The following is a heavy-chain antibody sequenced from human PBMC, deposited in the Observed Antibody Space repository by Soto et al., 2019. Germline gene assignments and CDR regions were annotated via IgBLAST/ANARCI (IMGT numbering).Heavy chain of an antibody. V-gene: IGHV4-59*12. CDR3: ARGGVVTAIPFDY. D-gene: IGHD2-21*02. J-gene: IGHJ4*02. CDR2: IYYSGST. CDR1: GGSISSYY. Sequence: SETLSLTCTVSGGSISSYYWSWIRQPPGKGLKRIGYIYYSGSTNYNPSLKSRVTITVNTSKNQFSLKLNSVTAADTAVYYCARGGVVTAIPFDYWGQGTLVTVSS.